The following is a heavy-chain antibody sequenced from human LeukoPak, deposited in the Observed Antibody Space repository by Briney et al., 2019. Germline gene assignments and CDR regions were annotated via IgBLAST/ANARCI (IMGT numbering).Heavy chain of an antibody. J-gene: IGHJ3*02. Sequence: GESLKISCKGSGYSFTSYWIGWVRQMPGKGLEWMGIIYPGDSDTRYSPSFQGQVTISADKSISTAYLQWSSLKASDTAMYFCARPRVVAATTSRAAFDIWGQGTLVSVSS. V-gene: IGHV5-51*01. CDR1: GYSFTSYW. CDR3: ARPRVVAATTSRAAFDI. D-gene: IGHD2-15*01. CDR2: IYPGDSDT.